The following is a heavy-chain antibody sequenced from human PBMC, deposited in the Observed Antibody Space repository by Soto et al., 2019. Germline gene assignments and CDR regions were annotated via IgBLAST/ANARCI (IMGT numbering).Heavy chain of an antibody. CDR3: ARDCFKSSGGSCGGMDV. CDR2: IYHSGST. J-gene: IGHJ6*02. V-gene: IGHV4-4*02. Sequence: PSETLSLTCAVSGGSISSSNWWRWVRQPPGKGLEWIGEIYHSGSTNYNPSLKSRVTISVDKSKNQFSLKLSSVTAADTAVYYCARDCFKSSGGSCGGMDVWGQGTTVTVSS. D-gene: IGHD2-15*01. CDR1: GGSISSSNW.